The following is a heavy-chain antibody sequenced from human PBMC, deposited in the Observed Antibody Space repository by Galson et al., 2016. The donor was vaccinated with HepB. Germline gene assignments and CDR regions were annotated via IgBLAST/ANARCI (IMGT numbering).Heavy chain of an antibody. J-gene: IGHJ6*02. V-gene: IGHV3-72*01. D-gene: IGHD2-2*01. CDR1: GFIFSDHY. CDR2: SRNKANSYST. CDR3: TRWGASSKYAMDV. Sequence: SLRLSCAASGFIFSDHYMDWVRQAPGKWLEWIGRSRNKANSYSTEYAASVKGRSTISRDDSKNSLYLQMNSLKIDDAAVYYCTRWGASSKYAMDVWGQGTTVTVSS.